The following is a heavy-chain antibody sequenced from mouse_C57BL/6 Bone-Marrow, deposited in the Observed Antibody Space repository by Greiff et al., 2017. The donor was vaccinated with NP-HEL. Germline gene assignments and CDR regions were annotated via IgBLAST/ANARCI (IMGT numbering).Heavy chain of an antibody. V-gene: IGHV5-15*01. J-gene: IGHJ3*01. CDR2: ISNLAYSI. CDR1: GFTFSDYG. CDR3: ARRDSWFAY. Sequence: EVKLMESGGGLVQPGGSLKLSCAASGFTFSDYGMAWVRQAPRKGPEWVAFISNLAYSIYYADTVTGRFTISRENAKNTLYLEMSSLRSEDTAMYYCARRDSWFAYWGQGTLVTVSA.